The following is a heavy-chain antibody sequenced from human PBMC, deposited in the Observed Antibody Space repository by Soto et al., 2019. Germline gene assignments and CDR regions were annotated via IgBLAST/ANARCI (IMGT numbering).Heavy chain of an antibody. J-gene: IGHJ6*02. D-gene: IGHD6-25*01. Sequence: QVQLVESGGGVVQPGRSLRLSCAASGFTFSSYGMHWVRQAPGKRLEWVAVISYDGSNKYYADSVKGRFTISRDNSKNTLYLQRNSLRAEDTAVYYCAKDLLRPVRAYGTDVWGQGTTVTVSS. V-gene: IGHV3-30*18. CDR1: GFTFSSYG. CDR2: ISYDGSNK. CDR3: AKDLLRPVRAYGTDV.